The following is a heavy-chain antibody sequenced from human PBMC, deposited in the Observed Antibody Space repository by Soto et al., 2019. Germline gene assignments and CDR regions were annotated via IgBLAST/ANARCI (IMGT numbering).Heavy chain of an antibody. CDR1: GGSISSSSYY. CDR3: ARRIEVAGTHPIIFNHDY. Sequence: QLQLQESGPGLVKPSETLSLTCTVSGGSISSSSYYWGWIRQPPGKGLEWIGSIYYSGSTYYNPSLKSRVTMSVNTSKKPFSLKLSSVTTADTAVYYCARRIEVAGTHPIIFNHDYWGQGTLVTVSS. D-gene: IGHD6-19*01. J-gene: IGHJ4*02. V-gene: IGHV4-39*01. CDR2: IYYSGST.